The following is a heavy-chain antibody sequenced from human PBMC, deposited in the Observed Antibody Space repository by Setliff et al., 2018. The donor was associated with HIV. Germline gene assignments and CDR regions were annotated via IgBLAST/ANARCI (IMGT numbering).Heavy chain of an antibody. Sequence: SVKVSCKASGGSFTSYTFSWVRQAPGQGLEWMGRIIPIVTIAHYAEQFVGRVTITADKSTSTTYMEVSSLRSGDTAVYYCARERPGDHYESTGYQLADWFDPWGQGTLVTVSS. CDR1: GGSFTSYT. J-gene: IGHJ5*02. V-gene: IGHV1-69*04. CDR2: IIPIVTIA. CDR3: ARERPGDHYESTGYQLADWFDP. D-gene: IGHD3-22*01.